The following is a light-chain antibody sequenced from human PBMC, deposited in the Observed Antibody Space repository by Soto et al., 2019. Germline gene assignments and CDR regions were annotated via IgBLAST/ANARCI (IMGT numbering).Light chain of an antibody. CDR3: QQYHNWPRST. Sequence: EIVMTQSPATLSVSPGERVTLSCRASQTVSRNLAWYQQKPGRAPGLLIYGASTRATGVPARFSGSGSGTEFTLTISNLQSEDFAIYYCQQYHNWPRSTFGQGTKVEIK. V-gene: IGKV3-15*01. CDR2: GAS. CDR1: QTVSRN. J-gene: IGKJ2*01.